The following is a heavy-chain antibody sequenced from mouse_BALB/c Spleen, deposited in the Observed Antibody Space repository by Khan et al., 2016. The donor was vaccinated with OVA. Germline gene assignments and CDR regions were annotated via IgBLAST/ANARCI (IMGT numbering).Heavy chain of an antibody. Sequence: EVELVESGGGLVRPGGSLKLSCAASGFSFSSYSMSWVRQTPEKRLEWVATISTGGSYTYYPDSVKGRFTISRENDKNTLYLQMSSLKSEDTAMYYCTSHRGYYGSNPYFDYWGQGTTLTVSS. D-gene: IGHD1-1*01. CDR1: GFSFSSYS. CDR2: ISTGGSYT. CDR3: TSHRGYYGSNPYFDY. J-gene: IGHJ2*01. V-gene: IGHV5-6-4*01.